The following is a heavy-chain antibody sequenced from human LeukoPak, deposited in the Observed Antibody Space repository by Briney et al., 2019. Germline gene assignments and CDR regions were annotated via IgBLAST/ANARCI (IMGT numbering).Heavy chain of an antibody. D-gene: IGHD3-3*01. J-gene: IGHJ4*02. CDR3: ARGPTIFGVASFDY. Sequence: PSETLSLTCAVYGGSFSGYYWSWIRQPPGKGLEWIGEINHSGSTNYNPSLKSRVTISVGTSKNQFSLKLSSVTAADTAVYYCARGPTIFGVASFDYWGQGTLVTVSS. V-gene: IGHV4-34*01. CDR2: INHSGST. CDR1: GGSFSGYY.